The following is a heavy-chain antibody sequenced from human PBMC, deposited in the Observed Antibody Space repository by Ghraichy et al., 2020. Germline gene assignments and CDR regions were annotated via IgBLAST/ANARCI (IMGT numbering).Heavy chain of an antibody. CDR1: GFTFSSYG. J-gene: IGHJ6*02. V-gene: IGHV3-33*08. D-gene: IGHD1-20*01. CDR2: IWYDGSNK. Sequence: GGSLRLSCAASGFTFSSYGMHWVRQAPGKGLEWVAVIWYDGSNKYYADSVKGRFTISRDNSKNTLYLQMNSLRAEDTAVYYCARDCKYNWNYGMDVWGQGTTVTVSS. CDR3: ARDCKYNWNYGMDV.